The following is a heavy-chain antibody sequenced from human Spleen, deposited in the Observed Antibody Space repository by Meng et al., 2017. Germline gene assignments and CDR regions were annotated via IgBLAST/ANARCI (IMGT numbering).Heavy chain of an antibody. J-gene: IGHJ3*02. CDR3: ARPLLSAPRGYRLTEDVFDI. CDR2: INPRGGTT. D-gene: IGHD3-22*01. Sequence: ASVKVSCKASGYTFTSYYMHWVRQAPGQGLEWMGRINPRGGTTTYAEKFQGRVTMTWDTSTSTVYMELSSLRSEDTAVYYCARPLLSAPRGYRLTEDVFDIWGQGTMVTVSS. V-gene: IGHV1-46*01. CDR1: GYTFTSYY.